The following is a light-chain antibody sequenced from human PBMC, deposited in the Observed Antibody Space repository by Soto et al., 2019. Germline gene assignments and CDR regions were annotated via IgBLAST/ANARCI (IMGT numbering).Light chain of an antibody. CDR1: SSDVGLYDY. V-gene: IGLV2-8*01. Sequence: QSVLTQPASVSGSPGQSITISCTGTSSDVGLYDYVSWYQQHLGKAPKLIIYEVSQRPSGVPDRFSGSKSGNTASLTVSGLQTEDEADYYCSAYAGSNNFVFGSGTKVTVL. CDR3: SAYAGSNNFV. CDR2: EVS. J-gene: IGLJ1*01.